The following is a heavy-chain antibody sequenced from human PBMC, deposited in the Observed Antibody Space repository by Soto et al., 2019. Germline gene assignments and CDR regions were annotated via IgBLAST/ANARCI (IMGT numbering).Heavy chain of an antibody. CDR1: GFTFSSYS. V-gene: IGHV3-21*01. J-gene: IGHJ6*02. D-gene: IGHD1-26*01. CDR2: ISSSSSYI. Sequence: EVQLVESGGGLVQPGGSLRLSCAASGFTFSSYSMNWVRQAPGKGLEWVSSISSSSSYIYYADSVKGRFTISRDNAKNSLYLQMNSLRAEDTAVYYCARALVGATTLYYYGMDVWGQGTTVTVSS. CDR3: ARALVGATTLYYYGMDV.